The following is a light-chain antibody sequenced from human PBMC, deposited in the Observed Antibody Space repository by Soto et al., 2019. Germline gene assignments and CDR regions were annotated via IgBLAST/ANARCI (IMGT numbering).Light chain of an antibody. V-gene: IGKV3-15*01. CDR2: GAS. CDR1: QSVSST. CDR3: QQYNNWPRT. J-gene: IGKJ1*01. Sequence: EIVMTQSPATLSVSPGETATLSCRASQSVSSTLAWYQQKPGQAPRLLIYGASTRATGIPARFSGSGSGTEFTLTISRLQSEDFAVYYCQQYNNWPRTFGQGTKVEI.